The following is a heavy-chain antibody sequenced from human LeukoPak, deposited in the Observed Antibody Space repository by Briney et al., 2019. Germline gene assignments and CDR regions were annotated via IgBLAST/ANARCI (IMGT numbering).Heavy chain of an antibody. CDR3: ARDGFGTGSN. V-gene: IGHV3-7*03. D-gene: IGHD3-16*01. Sequence: TGGSLRLSCAASGLTFSNYWMDWVRQAPGKGLEWVANIKQDGCEKNYVDSVKGRFIISRDNAKNSLYLQMNTLRADDTAVYYCARDGFGTGSNWGQGTLVTVSS. J-gene: IGHJ4*02. CDR2: IKQDGCEK. CDR1: GLTFSNYW.